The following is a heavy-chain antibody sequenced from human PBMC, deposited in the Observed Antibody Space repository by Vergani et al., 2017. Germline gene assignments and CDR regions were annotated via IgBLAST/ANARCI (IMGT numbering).Heavy chain of an antibody. Sequence: QVQLVQSGAEVKKPGSSVKVSCKASGGTFSSYTISWVRQAPGQGLEWMGGIIPIFGTANYAQKFQGRVTITADESTSTAYMELSSLRSEDTAVYYCAGGEWWLPRDYYYMDVWGKGTTVTVSS. CDR2: IIPIFGTA. D-gene: IGHD2-15*01. J-gene: IGHJ6*03. CDR3: AGGEWWLPRDYYYMDV. CDR1: GGTFSSYT. V-gene: IGHV1-69*12.